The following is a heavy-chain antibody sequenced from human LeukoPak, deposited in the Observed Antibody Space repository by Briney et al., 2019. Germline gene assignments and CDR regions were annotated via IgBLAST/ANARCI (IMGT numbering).Heavy chain of an antibody. CDR3: ARVGIVGAMGAFDI. J-gene: IGHJ3*02. V-gene: IGHV4-59*08. D-gene: IGHD1-26*01. CDR2: IYYSGST. CDR1: GGSLSSYY. Sequence: SETLSLTCTVSGGSLSSYYWSWIRQPPGKGLEWIAYIYYSGSTNYNPSLKSRVTISVDTSKNQFSLKLSSVTAADTAVYYCARVGIVGAMGAFDIWGQGTMVTVSS.